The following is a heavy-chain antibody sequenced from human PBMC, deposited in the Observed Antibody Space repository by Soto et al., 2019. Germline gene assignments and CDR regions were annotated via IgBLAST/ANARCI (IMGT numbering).Heavy chain of an antibody. Sequence: ETLSLTCTVSGVSISNSSYYWGWIRRPPGKGLEWIGTIYYSGITYYNPSLKSRVTISVDTSKNQFSLKLTSVTAADTAVYYCARHGSNWGQGTLVTVSS. CDR3: ARHGSN. CDR1: GVSISNSSYY. J-gene: IGHJ4*02. V-gene: IGHV4-39*01. CDR2: IYYSGIT.